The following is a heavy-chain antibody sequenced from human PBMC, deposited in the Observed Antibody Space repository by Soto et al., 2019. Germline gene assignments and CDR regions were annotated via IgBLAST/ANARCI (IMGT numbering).Heavy chain of an antibody. V-gene: IGHV4-4*07. CDR1: GGSVSSYY. D-gene: IGHD7-27*01. Sequence: SETLSLTCTVSGGSVSSYYWSWIRQPAGKGLEWIGRFYTSGNTNYNPSLKSRVTMSLDTSKNQFSLKLSSVTAADTAMYFCASDSTGWFDPWGQGTLVTVSS. CDR3: ASDSTGWFDP. J-gene: IGHJ5*02. CDR2: FYTSGNT.